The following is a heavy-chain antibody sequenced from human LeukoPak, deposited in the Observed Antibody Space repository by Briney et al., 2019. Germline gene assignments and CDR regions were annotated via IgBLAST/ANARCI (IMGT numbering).Heavy chain of an antibody. D-gene: IGHD3-10*01. CDR3: ARGFRGPNFDH. CDR1: GYSISSGYY. Sequence: SETLSPTCTVSGYSISSGYYWGWIRQTPGKGLEWIGYIYHGGRTDYNPSLKSRVIISVDTSKNQFSLKLSSVTAADTAVYFCARGFRGPNFDHWGQGTLVTVSS. V-gene: IGHV4-38-2*02. J-gene: IGHJ4*02. CDR2: IYHGGRT.